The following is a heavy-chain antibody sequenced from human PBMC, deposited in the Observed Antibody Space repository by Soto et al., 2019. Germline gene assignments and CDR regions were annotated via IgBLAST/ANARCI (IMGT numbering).Heavy chain of an antibody. CDR3: ARDRIAGSKYYYGMDV. V-gene: IGHV1-69*01. Sequence: QVQLVQSGAEVKKPGSSVRVSCKASGGTFSSYAISWVRQAPGQGLEWMGWIIPSFGTENYAQKFQGRVTITADEFTSTGYMELSSLRSEDTAVYYCARDRIAGSKYYYGMDVWGQGTTVTVSS. CDR2: IIPSFGTE. CDR1: GGTFSSYA. J-gene: IGHJ6*02. D-gene: IGHD6-13*01.